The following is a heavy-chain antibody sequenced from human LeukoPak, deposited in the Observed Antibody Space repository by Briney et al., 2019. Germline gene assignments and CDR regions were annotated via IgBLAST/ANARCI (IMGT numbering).Heavy chain of an antibody. CDR1: GFTFDRYT. Sequence: PGGSLRLSCAASGFTFDRYTMYWVRQPPGKGLEWVAHITRDGSGTYYVDSVKGRFTISRDNAKNSLYLQMNSLRAEDTAVYYCARDEGIVVVPAYYMDVWGKGTTVTVSS. D-gene: IGHD2-2*01. CDR2: ITRDGSGT. V-gene: IGHV3-43*01. J-gene: IGHJ6*03. CDR3: ARDEGIVVVPAYYMDV.